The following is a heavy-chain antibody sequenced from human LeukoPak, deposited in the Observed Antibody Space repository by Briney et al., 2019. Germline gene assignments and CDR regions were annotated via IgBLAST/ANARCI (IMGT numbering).Heavy chain of an antibody. CDR2: IYYSGGT. CDR1: GGSLSSYY. D-gene: IGHD3-3*01. CDR3: ARGFLEWLPAYY. Sequence: SETLSLTCTVSGGSLSSYYWSWIRQPPGKGLEWIGYIYYSGGTNYNPSLKSRVTISVDTSKNQFSLKLSSVTAADTAVYYCARGFLEWLPAYYWGQGTLVTVSS. V-gene: IGHV4-59*01. J-gene: IGHJ4*02.